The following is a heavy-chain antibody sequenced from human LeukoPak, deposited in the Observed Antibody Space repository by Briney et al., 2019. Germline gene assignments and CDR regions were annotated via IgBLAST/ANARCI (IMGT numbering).Heavy chain of an antibody. CDR2: ISPGDSDT. Sequence: GESLKIPCQASGDTFTSVYIAWVRQMPGKGLEWMGSISPGDSDTRYSPSFRGQVTISVDNSISTAYLQWTTLKTSDTAMYYCARLLHGNSLDYWGQGTLVTVSS. CDR3: ARLLHGNSLDY. D-gene: IGHD2/OR15-2a*01. CDR1: GDTFTSVY. V-gene: IGHV5-51*01. J-gene: IGHJ4*02.